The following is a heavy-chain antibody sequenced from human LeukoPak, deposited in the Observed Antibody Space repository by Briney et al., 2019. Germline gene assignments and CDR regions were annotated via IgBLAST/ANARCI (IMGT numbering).Heavy chain of an antibody. J-gene: IGHJ4*02. CDR1: GGSISSYY. Sequence: SETLSLTCTVSGGSISSYYWGWIRQPPGKGLEWIGSIYYSGSTYYNPSPKSRVTISVDTSKNQFSLKLSSVTAADTAVYYCAHIAAAGYFDYWGQGTLVTVSS. D-gene: IGHD6-13*01. V-gene: IGHV4-39*01. CDR2: IYYSGST. CDR3: AHIAAAGYFDY.